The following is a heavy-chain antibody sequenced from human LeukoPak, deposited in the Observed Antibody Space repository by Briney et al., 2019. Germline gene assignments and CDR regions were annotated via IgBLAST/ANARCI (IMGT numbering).Heavy chain of an antibody. D-gene: IGHD3-10*01. J-gene: IGHJ4*02. V-gene: IGHV3-7*01. CDR1: GFTFSSYW. CDR2: IKQDGSEK. CDR3: ARLWFGELSHHDF. Sequence: PGGSLRLSCAASGFTFSSYWMSWVRQAPGKGLEWVANIKQDGSEKYYVDSVKGRFTISRDNAKNSLYLQMNSLRGEDTAVYYCARLWFGELSHHDFWGQGTLVTVSS.